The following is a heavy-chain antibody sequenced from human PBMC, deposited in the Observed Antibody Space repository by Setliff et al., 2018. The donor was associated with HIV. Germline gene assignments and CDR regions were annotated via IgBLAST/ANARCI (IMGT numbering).Heavy chain of an antibody. D-gene: IGHD5-12*01. CDR3: ARDSAIVTTIIDHYYGMDV. J-gene: IGHJ6*02. CDR1: GYTFTNYD. Sequence: ASVKVSCKASGYTFTNYDINWVRQAPGQGLEWLGWINAGNGNTEYSQNFQGRVTISRATSASTAYMELSSLRSEDTAVYYCARDSAIVTTIIDHYYGMDVWGQGTTVTVSS. CDR2: INAGNGNT. V-gene: IGHV1-3*01.